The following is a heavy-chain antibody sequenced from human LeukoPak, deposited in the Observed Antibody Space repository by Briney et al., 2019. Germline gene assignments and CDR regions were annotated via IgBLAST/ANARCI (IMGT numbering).Heavy chain of an antibody. CDR3: ARRLGFFTGTRNWFDP. Sequence: PSETLSLTCTVSGGSISSSSYYWGWIRQPPGKGLEWIGSIYYSGSTYYNPSLKSRVTISVDTSKNQFSLKLSSVTAADTAVYYCARRLGFFTGTRNWFDPWGQGTLVTVSS. D-gene: IGHD3-3*01. CDR2: IYYSGST. V-gene: IGHV4-39*01. J-gene: IGHJ5*02. CDR1: GGSISSSSYY.